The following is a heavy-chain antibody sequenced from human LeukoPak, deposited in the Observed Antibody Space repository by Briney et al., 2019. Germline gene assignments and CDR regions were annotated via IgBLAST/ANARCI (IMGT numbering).Heavy chain of an antibody. D-gene: IGHD4-17*01. V-gene: IGHV3-21*01. CDR2: IRSSASYI. CDR3: ARDRFEDYGDTELGY. CDR1: GFTFSSYS. J-gene: IGHJ4*02. Sequence: PGGSLRLSCAASGFTFSSYSMNWVRQAPGKGLEWVSSIRSSASYINYADSVKGRFTISRDNAKNSLYLQMNSLRAEDTAVYYCARDRFEDYGDTELGYWGQGTLVTVSS.